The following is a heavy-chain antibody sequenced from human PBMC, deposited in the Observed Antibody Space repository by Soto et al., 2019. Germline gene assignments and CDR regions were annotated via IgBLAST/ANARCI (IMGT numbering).Heavy chain of an antibody. D-gene: IGHD1-26*01. CDR2: ISAYNGNT. CDR3: ARDRGSYALDY. CDR1: GYTFTSYG. J-gene: IGHJ4*02. Sequence: QVQLVQSGAEVKKPGASVKVSCKASGYTFTSYGISWVRQAPGQGLEWMGWISAYNGNTNYAQKLQGRFTLTXXTSTSTAYRELRSLRSDDTAVYYCARDRGSYALDYWGQGTLVTVSS. V-gene: IGHV1-18*01.